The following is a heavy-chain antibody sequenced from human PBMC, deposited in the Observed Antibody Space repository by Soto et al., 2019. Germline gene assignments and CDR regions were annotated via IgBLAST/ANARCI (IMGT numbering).Heavy chain of an antibody. CDR3: ARHGSSSGWLFFDY. Sequence: KTSETLSLTCTVNHGSISGYYWSWIRPHPGKGLEWIGYIYYSGSTNYNLSLKIRVTISVDTSKNQFSLKLSSVTAADTAVYYCARHGSSSGWLFFDYWGQGSLVTVSS. V-gene: IGHV4-59*08. CDR1: HGSISGYY. J-gene: IGHJ4*02. D-gene: IGHD6-19*01. CDR2: IYYSGST.